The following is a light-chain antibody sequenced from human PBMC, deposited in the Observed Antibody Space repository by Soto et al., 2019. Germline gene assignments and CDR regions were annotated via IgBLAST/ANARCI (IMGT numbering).Light chain of an antibody. J-gene: IGLJ2*01. CDR3: TSWTTSTTMI. CDR2: DVN. CDR1: SSDIGAYNF. Sequence: QSVLTQPASVSGSPGQSLTISGTGTSSDIGAYNFVSWYQQHPGKAPKLMLYDVNIRPSGVSNRFSGSKSGNTASLTISGLQAEDEADYYCTSWTTSTTMIFGGGTKLTVL. V-gene: IGLV2-14*03.